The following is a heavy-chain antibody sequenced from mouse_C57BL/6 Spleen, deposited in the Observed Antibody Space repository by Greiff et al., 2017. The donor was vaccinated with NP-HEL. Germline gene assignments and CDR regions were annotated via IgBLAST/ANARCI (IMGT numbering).Heavy chain of an antibody. V-gene: IGHV1-69*01. CDR3: ARGGGNYFDY. Sequence: QVQLQQPGAELVMPGASVKLSCKASGYTFTSYWMHWVKQRPGQGLEWIGEIDPSDSYTNYNQKFKGKSTLTVDKSSSTAYMQLSSLTSEDSAVYYCARGGGNYFDYWGKGTTLTVSS. J-gene: IGHJ2*01. CDR2: IDPSDSYT. CDR1: GYTFTSYW.